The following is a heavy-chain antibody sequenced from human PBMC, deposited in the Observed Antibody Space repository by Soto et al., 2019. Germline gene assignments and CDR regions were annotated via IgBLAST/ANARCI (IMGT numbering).Heavy chain of an antibody. J-gene: IGHJ6*02. V-gene: IGHV1-69*12. D-gene: IGHD3-3*02. CDR3: ARDNGRPQLGGNYYYITDV. Sequence: QVQLVQSGAEVKEPGSSVKVSCQASGGTFSSYALSWVRQAPGQGLEWMGGIIPLFRTPDYAQKFQGRVTITADESTSTAYMDLSSLRSEDTAIYYCARDNGRPQLGGNYYYITDVWGQGTTITVSS. CDR2: IIPLFRTP. CDR1: GGTFSSYA.